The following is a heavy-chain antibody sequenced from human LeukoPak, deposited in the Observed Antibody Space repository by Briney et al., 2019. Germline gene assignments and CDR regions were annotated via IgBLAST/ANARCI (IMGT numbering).Heavy chain of an antibody. D-gene: IGHD2-15*01. J-gene: IGHJ4*02. CDR1: GFNFGEFV. CDR3: SRGFAAD. Sequence: GSLRLSCATSGFNFGEFVVSWVRQAPGTGLEWVGFIRDKANGGTTEYAASVEGRFMIARDDSKGLAYLEMNSLKVDDTGTYYCSRGFAADWGQGALVTVSS. CDR2: IRDKANGGTT. V-gene: IGHV3-49*04.